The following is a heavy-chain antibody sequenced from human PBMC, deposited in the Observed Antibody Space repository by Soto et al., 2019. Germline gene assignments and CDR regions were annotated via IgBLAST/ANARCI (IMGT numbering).Heavy chain of an antibody. V-gene: IGHV3-74*01. D-gene: IGHD3-22*01. CDR2: INSDGSST. CDR3: ARKYNYESSGYYY. CDR1: GFTFSSYW. J-gene: IGHJ4*02. Sequence: EVQLVESGGGLVQPGGSLRLSCADSGFTFSSYWMHWVRQAPGKGLVWVSRINSDGSSTNYADSVKGRFTISRDNAKNTLYLQMNSLSVEDTAVYYCARKYNYESSGYYYWGQGTLVNVSS.